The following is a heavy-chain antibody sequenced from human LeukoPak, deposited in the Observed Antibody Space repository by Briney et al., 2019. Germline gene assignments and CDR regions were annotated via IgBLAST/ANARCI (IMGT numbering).Heavy chain of an antibody. D-gene: IGHD2-21*02. CDR3: ARHILDGDNGSKGFDV. V-gene: IGHV4-59*01. CDR1: GGSISSYF. J-gene: IGHJ4*02. CDR2: IYHTGNT. Sequence: SETLSLTCTVSGGSISSYFWTWIRQPPGKGLEWIGYIYHTGNTNYSPSLRGRVTMSIDTSRNQFSLKLNSVTATDTALYYCARHILDGDNGSKGFDVWGQGILVTVSS.